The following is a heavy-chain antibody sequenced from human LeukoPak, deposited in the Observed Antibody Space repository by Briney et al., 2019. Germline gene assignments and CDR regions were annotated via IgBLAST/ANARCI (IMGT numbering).Heavy chain of an antibody. CDR1: GYTFTSYG. CDR3: ARLEYSSSWYYYYGMDV. CDR2: ISAYNGNT. V-gene: IGHV1-18*01. D-gene: IGHD6-13*01. J-gene: IGHJ6*02. Sequence: ASVKVSCKASGYTFTSYGISWVRQAPGQGLEWMGWISAYNGNTNYAQKLQGRVTKTTDTSTSTAYMELRSLRSDDTAVYYCARLEYSSSWYYYYGMDVWGQGTTVTVSS.